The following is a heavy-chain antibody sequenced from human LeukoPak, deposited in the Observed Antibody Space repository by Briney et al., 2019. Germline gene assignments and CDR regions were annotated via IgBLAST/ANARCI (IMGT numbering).Heavy chain of an antibody. CDR1: GYTFTSYG. CDR2: ISAYNGNT. J-gene: IGHJ4*02. D-gene: IGHD1-26*01. Sequence: ASVKVSCKASGYTFTSYGISWVRQAPGQGLERMGWISAYNGNTNYAHKLQGRVTMTTDTSTSTAYMELRSLRSDDTAVYFCARNIVGATSGLLDYWGQGTLVTVSS. V-gene: IGHV1-18*01. CDR3: ARNIVGATSGLLDY.